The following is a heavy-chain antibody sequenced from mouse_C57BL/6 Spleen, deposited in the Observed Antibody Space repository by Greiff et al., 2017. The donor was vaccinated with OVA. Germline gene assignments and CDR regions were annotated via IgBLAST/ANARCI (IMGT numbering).Heavy chain of an antibody. V-gene: IGHV1-62-3*01. CDR1: GYTFTSYW. CDR2: IDPRDGST. CDR3: ARYEITTVPVYFDY. D-gene: IGHD1-1*01. Sequence: QVQLQQPGAELVKPGASVKLSCKASGYTFTSYWMHWVKQRPGRGLEWIGRIDPRDGSTKYNEKFKGKATLTVDTSSSTAYMELHSLTSEDSAVYFCARYEITTVPVYFDYWGQGTTLTVSS. J-gene: IGHJ2*01.